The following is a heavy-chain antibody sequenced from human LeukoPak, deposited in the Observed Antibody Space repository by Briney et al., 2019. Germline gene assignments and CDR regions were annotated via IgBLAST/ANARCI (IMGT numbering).Heavy chain of an antibody. V-gene: IGHV4-39*07. CDR1: GGSISGSSYY. J-gene: IGHJ4*02. CDR2: IKFSGNT. CDR3: VRGGGSEVCDY. D-gene: IGHD5-12*01. Sequence: SETLSLTCTVSGGSISGSSYYWGWIRQPPGKGLEWIGSIKFSGNTYYNPSLKSRVTISVDTSKNQFSLKLSSVTAADTAVYYCVRGGGSEVCDYWGQGTLVTVSS.